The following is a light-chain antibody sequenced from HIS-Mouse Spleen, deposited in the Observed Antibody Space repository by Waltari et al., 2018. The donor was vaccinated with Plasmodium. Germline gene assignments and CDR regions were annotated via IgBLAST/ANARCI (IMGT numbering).Light chain of an antibody. CDR1: TLASTS. CDR2: DDS. Sequence: SYVLTQPPSVSVAPGQTARIPCGGHTLASTSVHWYQQKPAQAPVLVVYDDSDRPSGIPERFSGSNSGNTATLTISRVEAGDEADYYCQVWDSSSDHPVFGGGTKLTVL. V-gene: IGLV3-21*02. J-gene: IGLJ2*01. CDR3: QVWDSSSDHPV.